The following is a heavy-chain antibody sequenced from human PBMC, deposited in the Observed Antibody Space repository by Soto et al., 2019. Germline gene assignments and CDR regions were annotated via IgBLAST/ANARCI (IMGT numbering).Heavy chain of an antibody. J-gene: IGHJ3*01. Sequence: GGSLRLSCAASGFTFSSYAMHWVSKNPGKGLEWVAVISYDGSNKYYADSVKGRFTISRDNSKNTLYLQMNSLRAEDTAVYYFSRGAGSGSYLPALNFWGQGTMVTVS. CDR3: SRGAGSGSYLPALNF. D-gene: IGHD3-10*01. CDR1: GFTFSSYA. CDR2: ISYDGSNK. V-gene: IGHV3-30-3*01.